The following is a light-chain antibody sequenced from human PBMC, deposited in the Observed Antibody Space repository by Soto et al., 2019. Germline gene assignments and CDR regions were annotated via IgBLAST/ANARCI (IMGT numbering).Light chain of an antibody. CDR3: QKDNSAPPLT. J-gene: IGKJ4*01. Sequence: DIQMTQSPSSLSASVGDRVTITCRASQGISNYLAWYQQKPGKVPNLLISAASTLRSGVPSRFSGSGSGTAFTLTISSLQPEDGATYYCQKDNSAPPLTFGGGTKVEIK. CDR1: QGISNY. CDR2: AAS. V-gene: IGKV1-27*01.